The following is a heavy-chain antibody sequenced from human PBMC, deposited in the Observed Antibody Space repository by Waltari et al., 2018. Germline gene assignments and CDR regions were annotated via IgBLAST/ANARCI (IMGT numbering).Heavy chain of an antibody. CDR2: INHGGST. J-gene: IGHJ4*02. D-gene: IGHD2-15*01. CDR1: GGSLSGYY. CDR3: ARRLAAMTTPIDY. Sequence: QVQLQQWGAGLLKPSETLSLTCAVYGGSLSGYYWSWIRQPPGKGLEWIGEINHGGSTNYSPSLKSRVIILVDMSKNQFSRKLSSVTAADTAVYYCARRLAAMTTPIDYWGQGTLVTVSS. V-gene: IGHV4-34*01.